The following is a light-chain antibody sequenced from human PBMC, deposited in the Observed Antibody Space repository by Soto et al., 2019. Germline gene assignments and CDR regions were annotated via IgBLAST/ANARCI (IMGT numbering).Light chain of an antibody. CDR1: QDISKY. CDR2: DGS. Sequence: DIQMTQSPSSLSASVGDRVTITCQASQDISKYVNWYQQKPGTAPKLLIYDGSNVQLGVPSRFSVSGSGTDFTFTINSLRPEDIATYYCQQFHSQPLTFGQGTRLEIK. CDR3: QQFHSQPLT. J-gene: IGKJ5*01. V-gene: IGKV1-33*01.